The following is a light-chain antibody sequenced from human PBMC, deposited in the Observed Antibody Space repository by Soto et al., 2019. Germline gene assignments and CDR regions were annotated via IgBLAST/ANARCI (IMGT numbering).Light chain of an antibody. V-gene: IGLV4-69*01. J-gene: IGLJ3*02. Sequence: QLVLTQSPSASASLGASVKLTCTLNSGHSSYTIAWHQQQPEKGPRYLMKVNSDGSHTKGDGIPDRFAGSSSGAERYLTISSLQSEDEADYYCQTWATGIRVFGGGTKLTGL. CDR2: VNSDGSH. CDR1: SGHSSYT. CDR3: QTWATGIRV.